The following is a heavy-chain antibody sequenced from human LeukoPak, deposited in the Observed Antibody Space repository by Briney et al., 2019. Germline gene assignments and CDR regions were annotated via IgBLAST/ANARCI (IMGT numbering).Heavy chain of an antibody. CDR1: GLTFSNYA. D-gene: IGHD6-13*01. Sequence: GGSLRISCAASGLTFSNYAMSWVRQAPGKGLEWVSAISGSGGSTYYADSVKGRFTISRDNSKNTLYLQMNSLRAEDTAVYYCAKDRGQQQLEQNFDDYWGQGTLVTVSS. CDR2: ISGSGGST. CDR3: AKDRGQQQLEQNFDDY. J-gene: IGHJ4*02. V-gene: IGHV3-23*01.